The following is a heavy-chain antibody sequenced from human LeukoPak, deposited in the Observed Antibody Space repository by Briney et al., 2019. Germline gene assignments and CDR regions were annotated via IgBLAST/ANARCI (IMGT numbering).Heavy chain of an antibody. J-gene: IGHJ4*02. Sequence: GGSLRLSCAASGFTFSRYTMNWVRQAPGKGLEWVSSISSTSYYIYYADSVKGRFAISRDNAKKSLYLQMSSLRAEDTAVYYCAIDSDSTEDYWGRGTLVTVSS. CDR2: ISSTSYYI. V-gene: IGHV3-21*01. CDR1: GFTFSRYT. D-gene: IGHD2/OR15-2a*01. CDR3: AIDSDSTEDY.